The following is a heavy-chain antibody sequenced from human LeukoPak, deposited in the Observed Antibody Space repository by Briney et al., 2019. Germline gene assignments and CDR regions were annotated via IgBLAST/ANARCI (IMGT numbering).Heavy chain of an antibody. CDR3: ARQLDDGYYYGMDV. J-gene: IGHJ6*02. V-gene: IGHV3-33*01. CDR2: IWYDGSNK. CDR1: GFTFSSYG. Sequence: GGSLRLSCAASGFTFSSYGMHWVRQAPGKGLEWVAVIWYDGSNKYYADSVKGRFTISRDNSKNTLYLQMNSLRAEDTAVYYCARQLDDGYYYGMDVWGQGTSVTVS. D-gene: IGHD1-1*01.